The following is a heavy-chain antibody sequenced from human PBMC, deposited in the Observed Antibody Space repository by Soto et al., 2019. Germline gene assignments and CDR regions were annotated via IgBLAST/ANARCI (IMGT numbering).Heavy chain of an antibody. V-gene: IGHV4-59*11. J-gene: IGHJ4*02. Sequence: QVHLQESGPGLVKPSETLSLTCTVSGGSINNHYWSWIRQAPGKGLEWIGYIYYTGSTNYNPSLKSRVTMSVDKSQNQFSLNLTSLTAADTAIYYCARANWYSEYWGQGTLVTVSS. CDR3: ARANWYSEY. D-gene: IGHD2-8*01. CDR1: GGSINNHY. CDR2: IYYTGST.